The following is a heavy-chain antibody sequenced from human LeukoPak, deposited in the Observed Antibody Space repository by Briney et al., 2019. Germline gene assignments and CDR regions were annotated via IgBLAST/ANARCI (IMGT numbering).Heavy chain of an antibody. Sequence: SEILSLTCTVSGGSVSSDSYFWTWIRQPPGKGLEWIGYIYYSGSTNYNPSLKSRVTISLDTSKSQISLKLSSVTAADTAVYYCARGQRRLQDYWGQGTLVTVSS. V-gene: IGHV4-61*01. CDR3: ARGQRRLQDY. J-gene: IGHJ4*02. CDR1: GGSVSSDSYF. CDR2: IYYSGST.